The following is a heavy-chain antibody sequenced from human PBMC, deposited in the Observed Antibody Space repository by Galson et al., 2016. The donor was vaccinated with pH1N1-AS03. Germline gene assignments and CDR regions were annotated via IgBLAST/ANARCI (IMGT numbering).Heavy chain of an antibody. CDR3: AKFRGGHYPQYYFDY. J-gene: IGHJ4*02. CDR1: GFTFSTYA. V-gene: IGHV3-23*01. Sequence: SLRLSCAASGFTFSTYAMGWVRQAPGKGLEWVSALGGSGSSTFYADSVKGRFTVSRDNTKSTLYLQLNSLRAEDTAVYSCAKFRGGHYPQYYFDYWGQGALVTVSS. CDR2: LGGSGSST. D-gene: IGHD2-15*01.